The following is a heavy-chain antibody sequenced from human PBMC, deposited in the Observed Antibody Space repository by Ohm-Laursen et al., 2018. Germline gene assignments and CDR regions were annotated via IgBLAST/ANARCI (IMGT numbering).Heavy chain of an antibody. CDR1: GFTFSSYS. CDR2: ISSSSSYI. D-gene: IGHD4-11*01. CDR3: SRDQYSNYEFDY. Sequence: SLRLSCSASGFTFSSYSMNWVRQAPGKGLEWVSSISSSSSYIYYADSVKGRFTISRDNAKNSLYLQMISLRAEDTAVYYCSRDQYSNYEFDYWGQGTLVTVSS. V-gene: IGHV3-21*01. J-gene: IGHJ4*02.